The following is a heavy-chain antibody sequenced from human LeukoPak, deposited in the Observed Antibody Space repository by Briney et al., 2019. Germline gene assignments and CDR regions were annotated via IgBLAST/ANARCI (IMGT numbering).Heavy chain of an antibody. CDR3: ARDLKDSGYLSPIDY. Sequence: PGGSLRLSCAASGFTFSSSSMNWVRQAPGKGLEWVSYISSSSSTIYYADSVKGRFTISRDNAKNSLYLQMNSLRAEDTAVYYCARDLKDSGYLSPIDYWGQGTLVTVCS. D-gene: IGHD5-12*01. CDR2: ISSSSSTI. V-gene: IGHV3-48*01. J-gene: IGHJ4*02. CDR1: GFTFSSSS.